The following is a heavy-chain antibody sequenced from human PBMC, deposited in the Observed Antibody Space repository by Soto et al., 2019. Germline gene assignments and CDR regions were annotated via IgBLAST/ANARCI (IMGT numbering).Heavy chain of an antibody. J-gene: IGHJ5*02. D-gene: IGHD6-13*01. Sequence: QVQLQESGPGLVKPSQTLSLTCSVSGGSINSGAYYWGWIRQHPGKGLEWIGYISYTGRTYSNPSLQSRFTIALDMSESQFSLKLTSVTAADTAVYFCARVSATGTRWIDPWGQGTLVTVSP. CDR1: GGSINSGAYY. CDR3: ARVSATGTRWIDP. V-gene: IGHV4-31*03. CDR2: ISYTGRT.